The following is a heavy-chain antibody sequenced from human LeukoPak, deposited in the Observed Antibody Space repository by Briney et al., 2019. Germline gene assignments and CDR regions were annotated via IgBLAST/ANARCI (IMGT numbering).Heavy chain of an antibody. CDR1: GGSFSGYY. V-gene: IGHV4-34*01. CDR3: ARPQGRYYGSGTVDV. CDR2: INHSGST. D-gene: IGHD3-10*01. J-gene: IGHJ6*04. Sequence: SETLSLTCAVYGGSFSGYYWSWIRQPPGKGLEWIGEINHSGSTNYNPSLKSRVTISVDTSKNQFSLKLSSVTAADTAVYYCARPQGRYYGSGTVDVWGKGTTVTISS.